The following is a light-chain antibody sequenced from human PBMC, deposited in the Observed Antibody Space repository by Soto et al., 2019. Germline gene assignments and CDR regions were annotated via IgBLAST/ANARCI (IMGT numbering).Light chain of an antibody. CDR3: ISYTSTSARV. J-gene: IGLJ1*01. CDR1: SGDVGGYNY. CDR2: DVS. Sequence: QSALTQPASVSGSPGQSITISCTGTSGDVGGYNYVSWYQQHPGKAPKLMIYDVSNRPSGVSSRFSGSKSGNTASLTISGLQAEDEADYYCISYTSTSARVFGTGTKVTVL. V-gene: IGLV2-14*01.